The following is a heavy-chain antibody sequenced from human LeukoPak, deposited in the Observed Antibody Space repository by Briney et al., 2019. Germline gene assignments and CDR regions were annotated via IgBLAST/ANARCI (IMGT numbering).Heavy chain of an antibody. D-gene: IGHD3-10*01. CDR3: ARSPGSRPPYNWFVP. Sequence: ASVKVSCKASGYTFTGYYMHWVRQAPGQGLEWMGWINPNSGGTKYAQKFQGRVTMTRDTSISTAYMELSRLRSDDTAVYYCARSPGSRPPYNWFVPWGQGTLVTVSS. J-gene: IGHJ5*02. CDR1: GYTFTGYY. CDR2: INPNSGGT. V-gene: IGHV1-2*02.